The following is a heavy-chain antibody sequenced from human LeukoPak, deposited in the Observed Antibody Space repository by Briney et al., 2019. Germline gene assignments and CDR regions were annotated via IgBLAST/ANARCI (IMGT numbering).Heavy chain of an antibody. CDR2: IYYSGST. CDR3: AREGNLWSGYHMRTRNWFDP. D-gene: IGHD3-3*01. J-gene: IGHJ5*02. Sequence: SETLSLTCTVSGGSISSGGYYWSWIRQHPGKGLEWIGYIYYSGSTYYNPSLKSRVTISVDTSKNQFSLKLSSATAADTAVYYCAREGNLWSGYHMRTRNWFDPWGQGTLVTVSS. CDR1: GGSISSGGYY. V-gene: IGHV4-31*03.